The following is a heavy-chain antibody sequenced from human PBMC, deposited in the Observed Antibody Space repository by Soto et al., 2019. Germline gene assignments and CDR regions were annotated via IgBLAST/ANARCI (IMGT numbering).Heavy chain of an antibody. CDR2: ISSAVNT. D-gene: IGHD6-6*01. J-gene: IGHJ4*02. CDR3: AKQVRDGTSSPYYLDY. Sequence: VRLSCAGSGFTFSNYAMSWVRQAPGKGLEWVSAISSAVNTYYADSVKGRFTISRDNSKNTLSLQMNSLRAEDTAVYYCAKQVRDGTSSPYYLDYWGQGTLVTVSS. CDR1: GFTFSNYA. V-gene: IGHV3-23*01.